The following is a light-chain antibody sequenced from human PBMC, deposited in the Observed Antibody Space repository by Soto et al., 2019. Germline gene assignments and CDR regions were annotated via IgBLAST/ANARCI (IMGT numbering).Light chain of an antibody. CDR3: NSYTSMSTYV. V-gene: IGLV2-14*01. CDR1: SSDVGGYNY. Sequence: QSVLTQPASVSGSPGQSITISCTGSSSDVGGYNYVSWYQQHPGKAPKLMIYEVSDRPSGVSNRFSGSKSGNTASLTISGLQAEDAADYYCNSYTSMSTYVSGTGTKVTVL. CDR2: EVS. J-gene: IGLJ1*01.